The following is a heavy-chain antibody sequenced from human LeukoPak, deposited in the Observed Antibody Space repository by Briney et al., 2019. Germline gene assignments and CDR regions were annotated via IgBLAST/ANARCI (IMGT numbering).Heavy chain of an antibody. CDR2: ISNSRNYI. J-gene: IGHJ4*02. CDR1: GFTFTRYS. Sequence: GGSLRLSCAASGFTFTRYSMNWVRQAPGKGLEWASSISNSRNYIYYADSVKGRFTISRDNAKNSLYLQMNSLRAEDTAVYYCAKDGRELLRYFDYWGQGTLVTVSS. D-gene: IGHD1-26*01. CDR3: AKDGRELLRYFDY. V-gene: IGHV3-21*04.